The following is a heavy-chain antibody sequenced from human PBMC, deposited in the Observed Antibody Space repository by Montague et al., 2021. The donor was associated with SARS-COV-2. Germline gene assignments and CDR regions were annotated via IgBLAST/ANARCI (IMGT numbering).Heavy chain of an antibody. V-gene: IGHV4-34*12. CDR3: AREPSNNFGTAAKRLDH. Sequence: SETLSLTCAVSSGSFFHSRWNWIRQPPGRGLEWIGYIIYGGATSYNPSLKSRVTMSVDTSTNQFSLKLTSVTAADTAVYYCAREPSNNFGTAAKRLDHWGQGILVTVSS. CDR1: SGSFFHSR. CDR2: IIYGGAT. J-gene: IGHJ4*02. D-gene: IGHD6-25*01.